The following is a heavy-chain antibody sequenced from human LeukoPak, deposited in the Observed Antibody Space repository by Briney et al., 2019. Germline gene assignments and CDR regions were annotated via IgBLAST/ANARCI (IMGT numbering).Heavy chain of an antibody. CDR2: INHSGST. CDR3: ARDKRRTGYYTLVYFDY. D-gene: IGHD3/OR15-3a*01. J-gene: IGHJ4*02. Sequence: SESLSLTCAVYGGSFSGYYWSWIRQPPGKGLEWIGEINHSGSTNYNPSLKSRVTISVDTSKNQFSLKLSSVTAADTAVYYCARDKRRTGYYTLVYFDYWGQGTLVTVSS. V-gene: IGHV4-34*01. CDR1: GGSFSGYY.